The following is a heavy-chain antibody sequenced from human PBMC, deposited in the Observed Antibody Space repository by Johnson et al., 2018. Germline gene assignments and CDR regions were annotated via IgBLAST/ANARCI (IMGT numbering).Heavy chain of an antibody. V-gene: IGHV3-23*04. CDR1: GFTFSSYA. CDR3: ARGEYSGSYSATQYFQH. J-gene: IGHJ1*01. CDR2: ISGSGGST. Sequence: VQLVQSGGGLVKPGGSLRLSCAASGFTFSSYAMSWVRQAPGKGLEWVSAISGSGGSTYYADSVKGRFTISRDNSKNTLYLQMGSLRAEDMAVYYCARGEYSGSYSATQYFQHWGQGTLVTVSS. D-gene: IGHD1-26*01.